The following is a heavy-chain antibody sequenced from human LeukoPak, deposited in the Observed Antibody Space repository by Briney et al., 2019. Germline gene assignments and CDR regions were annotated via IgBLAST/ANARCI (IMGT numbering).Heavy chain of an antibody. CDR2: IYSGGST. CDR1: GFTFSSYN. Sequence: PGGSLRLSCAASGFTFSSYNMNWVRQAPGKGLEWVSVIYSGGSTYYADSVKGRFTISRDNSKNTLYLQMDSLRAEDTAVYYCARDPANTRSLWGQGTMVTVSS. CDR3: ARDPANTRSL. V-gene: IGHV3-53*01. D-gene: IGHD1/OR15-1a*01. J-gene: IGHJ3*01.